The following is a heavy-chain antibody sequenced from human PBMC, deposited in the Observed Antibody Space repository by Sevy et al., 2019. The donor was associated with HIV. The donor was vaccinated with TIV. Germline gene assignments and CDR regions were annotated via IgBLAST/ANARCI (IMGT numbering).Heavy chain of an antibody. CDR2: MWFDGSNT. D-gene: IGHD4-17*01. CDR1: GFTFSTYG. CDR3: ARDLEFYDYGDYGPAFMPDY. Sequence: GGSLRLSCAASGFTFSTYGMHWVRQAPGKGLEWVAVMWFDGSNTYYADSVKGRFTISRDIAKKTLHLQMNSRGAEDTAVYYCARDLEFYDYGDYGPAFMPDYWGQGTLVTVSS. J-gene: IGHJ4*02. V-gene: IGHV3-33*01.